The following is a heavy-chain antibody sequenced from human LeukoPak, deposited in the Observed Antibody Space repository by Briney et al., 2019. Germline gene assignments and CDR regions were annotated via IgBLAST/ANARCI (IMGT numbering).Heavy chain of an antibody. D-gene: IGHD1-26*01. V-gene: IGHV3-23*01. Sequence: GGSLRLSCAASGFTFSSYAMSWVRQAPGKGLEWVSAISGSGGSTYYADSVKGRFTISRDNSKNTLYLQMNSLRAEDTAVYYCAKAHSRSPFRGVDYWGQGTLVIVSS. CDR1: GFTFSSYA. CDR2: ISGSGGST. J-gene: IGHJ4*02. CDR3: AKAHSRSPFRGVDY.